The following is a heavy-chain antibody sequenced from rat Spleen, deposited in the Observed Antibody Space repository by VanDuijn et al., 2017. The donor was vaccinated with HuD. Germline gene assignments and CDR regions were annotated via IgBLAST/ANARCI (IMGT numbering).Heavy chain of an antibody. D-gene: IGHD1-1*01. Sequence: EVQLVESGGGLVQPGRSMKLSCAASGFTFSDYYMAWVRQAPKKGLEWVASISYEGSSTYYGDSGKGRFTISRDNAKSTLYLQMNSLRSEDTATYYCAREGGYYSGPFDYWGQGVIVTVSS. CDR1: GFTFSDYY. V-gene: IGHV5-22*01. J-gene: IGHJ2*01. CDR2: ISYEGSST. CDR3: AREGGYYSGPFDY.